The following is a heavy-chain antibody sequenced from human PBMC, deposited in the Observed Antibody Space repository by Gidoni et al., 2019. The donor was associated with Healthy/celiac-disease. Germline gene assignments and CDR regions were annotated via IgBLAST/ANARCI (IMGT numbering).Heavy chain of an antibody. CDR3: ARRTQIVVVIDDAFDI. V-gene: IGHV4-34*01. J-gene: IGHJ3*02. CDR1: GGSFSGYY. D-gene: IGHD3-22*01. Sequence: QVQLQQGGAGLLNPSEPLSLTCAVYGGSFSGYYWSWIRQPPGKGLEWIGEINHSGSTNYNPSLKSRVTISVDTSKNQFSLKLSSVTAADTAVYYCARRTQIVVVIDDAFDIWGQGTMVTVSS. CDR2: INHSGST.